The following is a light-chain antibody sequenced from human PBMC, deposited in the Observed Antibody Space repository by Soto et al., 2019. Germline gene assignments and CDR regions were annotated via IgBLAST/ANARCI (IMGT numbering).Light chain of an antibody. CDR1: SSDVGRFNY. CDR2: EVS. J-gene: IGLJ1*01. CDR3: SSYAGSNNFV. V-gene: IGLV2-8*01. Sequence: QSVLTQPPSASGSPGQSVTISCTGTSSDVGRFNYVSWYQQRPGRAPKLIIYEVSQRPSGVPDRFSGSKSGNTASLTVSGLQIEDEADYYCSSYAGSNNFVFGTGTKVTVL.